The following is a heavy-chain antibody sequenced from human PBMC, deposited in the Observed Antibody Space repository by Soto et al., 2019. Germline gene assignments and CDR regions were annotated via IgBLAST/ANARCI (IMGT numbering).Heavy chain of an antibody. D-gene: IGHD3-10*01. CDR2: ISRDGSNK. V-gene: IGHV3-30*04. Sequence: GGSLRLSCAASGFTFRSYAIHWVRQAPGKGLEWVAVISRDGSNKYYVDSVKGRFTISRDNSKDTVYLQMNSLRDEDSAMFYCARSRSGAVADSFDFCGQGTLVTVSS. J-gene: IGHJ4*02. CDR3: ARSRSGAVADSFDF. CDR1: GFTFRSYA.